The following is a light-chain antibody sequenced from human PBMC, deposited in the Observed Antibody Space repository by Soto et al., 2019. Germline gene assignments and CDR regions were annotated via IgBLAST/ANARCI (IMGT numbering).Light chain of an antibody. J-gene: IGLJ2*01. CDR3: VLYVSSGISV. CDR1: SGSVSTTYY. Sequence: QTVVTQEPSLSVSPRGTVTLTCGLSSGSVSTTYYPSWYQQTPGQAPRTLIYSTNTRSSGVPDRFSGSILGNKAALTITGAQADDESDYYCVLYVSSGISVFGGGTKLTVL. V-gene: IGLV8-61*01. CDR2: STN.